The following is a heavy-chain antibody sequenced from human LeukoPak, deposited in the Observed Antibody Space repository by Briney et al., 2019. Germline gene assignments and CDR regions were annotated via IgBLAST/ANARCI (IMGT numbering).Heavy chain of an antibody. J-gene: IGHJ4*02. CDR2: IGGGGTE. V-gene: IGHV3-23*01. CDR3: ASAQAALDY. CDR1: GFTFTSYA. Sequence: GGSLRLSCAASGFTFTSYAINCVRQAPGKGLEWVSGIGGGGTEYYADSVKGRFIISNDSSQNMVHLQMNSLTYDDTIVPDCASAQAALDYWGQGTLVTVSS. D-gene: IGHD6-13*01.